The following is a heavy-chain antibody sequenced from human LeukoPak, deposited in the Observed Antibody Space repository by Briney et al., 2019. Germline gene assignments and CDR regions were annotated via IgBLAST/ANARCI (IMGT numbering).Heavy chain of an antibody. D-gene: IGHD6-13*01. CDR3: ARRDRLAAGSDY. J-gene: IGHJ4*02. CDR2: ISYDGSNK. Sequence: GGSLRLSCAASGFTFSSYAMHWVRQAPGKGLEWVAVISYDGSNKYYADSVKGRFTISRGNSKNTLYLQMNSLRAEDTAVYYCARRDRLAAGSDYWGQGTLVTVSS. CDR1: GFTFSSYA. V-gene: IGHV3-30-3*01.